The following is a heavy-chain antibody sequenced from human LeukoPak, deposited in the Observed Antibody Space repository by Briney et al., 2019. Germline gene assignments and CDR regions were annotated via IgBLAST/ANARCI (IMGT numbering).Heavy chain of an antibody. CDR3: ARVGYSGYDYDY. V-gene: IGHV3-23*01. CDR1: GSTFSSYA. D-gene: IGHD5-12*01. CDR2: ISGSGDST. J-gene: IGHJ4*02. Sequence: PGGSLRLSCEASGSTFSSYAMSWVRQAPGKGLEWVSVISGSGDSTYYADSVEGRCTLSRDNSKDALYLQMNSLRAEDTAVYYCARVGYSGYDYDYWGQGTLVTVSS.